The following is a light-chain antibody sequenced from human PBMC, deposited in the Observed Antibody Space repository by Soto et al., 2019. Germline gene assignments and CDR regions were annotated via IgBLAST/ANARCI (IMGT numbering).Light chain of an antibody. CDR1: QSVSSSY. CDR3: QQYGSSPKT. J-gene: IGKJ1*01. CDR2: GAS. V-gene: IGKV3-20*01. Sequence: EIVLTQSPGTLSLSPGEGATLSCRASQSVSSSYLAWYQQKPGQAPRLLIYGASSRATGIPDRFSGSGSETDFTLTISRLEPEDFAVYYCQQYGSSPKTFGQGTKV.